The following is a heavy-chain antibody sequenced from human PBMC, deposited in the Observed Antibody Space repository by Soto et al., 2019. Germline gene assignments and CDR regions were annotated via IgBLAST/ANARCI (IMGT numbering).Heavy chain of an antibody. Sequence: ASVKVSCKASGGTFSSYAISWVRQAPGKGLEWMGGIIPIFGTANYAQKFQGRVTITADKSTSTAYMELSSLRSEDTAVYYCARDKGNYYGSGSYYNPRGLYYYYYGMDVWGQGTTVTVSS. V-gene: IGHV1-69*06. J-gene: IGHJ6*02. CDR3: ARDKGNYYGSGSYYNPRGLYYYYYGMDV. D-gene: IGHD3-10*01. CDR1: GGTFSSYA. CDR2: IIPIFGTA.